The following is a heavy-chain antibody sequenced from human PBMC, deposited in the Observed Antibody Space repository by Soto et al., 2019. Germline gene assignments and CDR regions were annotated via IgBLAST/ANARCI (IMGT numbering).Heavy chain of an antibody. D-gene: IGHD6-19*01. CDR1: GYIFTSYY. J-gene: IGHJ4*02. CDR3: ALPKNTLGWYNF. V-gene: IGHV1-46*01. Sequence: QVQLVQSGAEVKKPGASVKVFCKASGYIFTSYYMHWVRQAPGQGLEWMGAINPNGGSTTYAQHLQGRITMTSDASTSTVYMDLSSLRSDDTAVYYCALPKNTLGWYNFWGQGSLVTVS. CDR2: INPNGGST.